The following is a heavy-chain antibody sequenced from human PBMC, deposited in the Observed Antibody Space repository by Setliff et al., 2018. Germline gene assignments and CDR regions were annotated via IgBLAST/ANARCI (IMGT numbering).Heavy chain of an antibody. CDR1: GYTFTSYG. CDR2: ISAYNGDT. D-gene: IGHD3-9*01. V-gene: IGHV1-18*01. J-gene: IGHJ4*02. Sequence: GASVKVSCKASGYTFTSYGISWVRQAPGQGLEWMGWISAYNGDTNYAQKLQGRVTMTTDTSTSTAYMELRSLRSDDTAVYYCARDHQLLTGYPLTSYWGQGTLVTVSS. CDR3: ARDHQLLTGYPLTSY.